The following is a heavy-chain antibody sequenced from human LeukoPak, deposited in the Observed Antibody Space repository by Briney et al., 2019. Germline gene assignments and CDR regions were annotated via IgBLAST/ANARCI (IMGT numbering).Heavy chain of an antibody. V-gene: IGHV4-59*01. J-gene: IGHJ4*02. CDR3: ARKGVGEFVDY. Sequence: PSDTLSLTCTVSGGSFRSYYWGWIRQPRGKGLEWIGYVYYSGSTHYNPSLKSRVTISIDTSKNQFSLKLSSVTAADTAVYYCARKGVGEFVDYWGQGTLVTVSS. CDR2: VYYSGST. D-gene: IGHD3-10*01. CDR1: GGSFRSYY.